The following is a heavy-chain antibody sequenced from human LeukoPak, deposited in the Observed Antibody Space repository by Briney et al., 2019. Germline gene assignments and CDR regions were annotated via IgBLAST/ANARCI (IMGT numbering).Heavy chain of an antibody. CDR1: GFTFSSYA. CDR3: ARAYYYGSGSYLDY. D-gene: IGHD3-10*01. CDR2: ISGSGGST. Sequence: GGSLRLSCAASGFTFSSYAMSWVRQAPGKGLEWVSAISGSGGSTYYADSVKGRFTISRDNAKNSLYLQMNSLRAEDTAAYYCARAYYYGSGSYLDYWGQGTLVTVSS. J-gene: IGHJ4*02. V-gene: IGHV3-23*01.